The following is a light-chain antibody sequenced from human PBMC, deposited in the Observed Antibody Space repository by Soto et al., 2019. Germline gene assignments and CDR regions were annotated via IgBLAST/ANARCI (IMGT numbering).Light chain of an antibody. J-gene: IGKJ1*01. CDR3: QPYDSSPRT. Sequence: ILLTQSPGTLSVGPGGRPSLSCRASQSVSTRSLAWYQQKPGQAPRLLISGASSRAADITDRFSGSGSGTDFPLTINRLEPDDFAVYYCQPYDSSPRTVGPGTQVEIK. CDR2: GAS. V-gene: IGKV3-20*01. CDR1: QSVSTRS.